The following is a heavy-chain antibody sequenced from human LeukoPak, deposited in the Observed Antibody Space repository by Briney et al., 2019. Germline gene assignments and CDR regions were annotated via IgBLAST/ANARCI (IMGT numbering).Heavy chain of an antibody. D-gene: IGHD2-2*01. Sequence: PGGSLRLSCAASGFTFSSYSMNWVRQAPGKGLEWVSSISSSSSYIYYADSVKGRFTISRNNAKNSLYLQMNSLRDEDTAVYYCARQVPPSRYCSSTSCGGDYWGQGTLVTVSS. CDR3: ARQVPPSRYCSSTSCGGDY. V-gene: IGHV3-21*01. CDR2: ISSSSSYI. J-gene: IGHJ4*02. CDR1: GFTFSSYS.